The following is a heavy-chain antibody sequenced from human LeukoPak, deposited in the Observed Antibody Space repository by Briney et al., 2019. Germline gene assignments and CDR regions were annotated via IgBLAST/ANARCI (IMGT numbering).Heavy chain of an antibody. CDR1: EHTFTGYH. CDR3: ARDRWEHRRDYAFDI. Sequence: APVKVSGSASEHTFTGYHMHWVRQAPGQGLEWMGWINPNSGGTNYAQKFKGRVTMTRDKSISTAYMELSRLRSDDTAVYYCARDRWEHRRDYAFDIWGPGTLVTV. J-gene: IGHJ3*02. CDR2: INPNSGGT. V-gene: IGHV1-2*02. D-gene: IGHD1-26*01.